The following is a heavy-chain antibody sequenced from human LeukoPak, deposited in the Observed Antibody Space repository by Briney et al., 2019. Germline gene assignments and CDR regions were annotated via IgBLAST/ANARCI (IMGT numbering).Heavy chain of an antibody. J-gene: IGHJ5*02. CDR1: GFTFSTYA. CDR2: IRYDGSNK. D-gene: IGHD3-22*01. CDR3: ARDLGQYYDTSDNWFDP. V-gene: IGHV3-30*02. Sequence: GGSLRLSCAASGFTFSTYAMHWVRQAPGKGLEWVAFIRYDGSNKYYADSVKGRFTISRDNAKNTLNLQMNSLRAEDTAVYYCARDLGQYYDTSDNWFDPWGQGTLVTVSS.